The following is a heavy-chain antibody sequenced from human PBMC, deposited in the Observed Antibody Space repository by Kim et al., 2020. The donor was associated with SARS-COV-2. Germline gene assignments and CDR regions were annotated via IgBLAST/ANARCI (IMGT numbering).Heavy chain of an antibody. J-gene: IGHJ4*02. CDR1: GFTFSSYA. D-gene: IGHD1-26*01. Sequence: GGSLRLSCAASGFTFSSYAMTWLRQVPGKGLEWVSIISGGGDGTYYADSVKGRFTISRDNSRNTLYLQVNSLRGEDTAVYYCAKTKERMDLFDYWGQGT. V-gene: IGHV3-23*01. CDR3: AKTKERMDLFDY. CDR2: ISGGGDGT.